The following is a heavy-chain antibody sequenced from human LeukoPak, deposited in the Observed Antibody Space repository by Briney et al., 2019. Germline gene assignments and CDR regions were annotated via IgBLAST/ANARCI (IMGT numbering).Heavy chain of an antibody. CDR2: MNPDSGNT. Sequence: ASVKVSCKASGYTFTSYDINWVRQATGQGREWMGWMNPDSGNTGYAQKFQGRVTMTRDTSISTAYMELSSLRSEDTAVYYCVRGPRNWGFDYWGQGTLVTVSS. J-gene: IGHJ4*02. CDR3: VRGPRNWGFDY. D-gene: IGHD7-27*01. CDR1: GYTFTSYD. V-gene: IGHV1-8*01.